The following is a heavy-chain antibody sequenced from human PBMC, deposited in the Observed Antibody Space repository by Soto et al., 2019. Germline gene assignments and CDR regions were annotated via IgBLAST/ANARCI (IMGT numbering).Heavy chain of an antibody. D-gene: IGHD3-22*01. Sequence: QVQLVQSGAEVKKPGSSVKVSCKASGGSLSNYGISWVRQAPGQGLEWMGAIIPVFGTPNYAQKFQDRVTITADESTTTVYMEVRSLTSENTAVYACARGEATKIVVTTYYAMDVWGQGTTVTVSS. J-gene: IGHJ6*02. CDR2: IIPVFGTP. V-gene: IGHV1-69*12. CDR1: GGSLSNYG. CDR3: ARGEATKIVVTTYYAMDV.